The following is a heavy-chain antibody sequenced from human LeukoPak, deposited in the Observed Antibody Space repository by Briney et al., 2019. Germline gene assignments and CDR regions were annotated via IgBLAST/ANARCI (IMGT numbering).Heavy chain of an antibody. CDR3: ARELGYCSSTSCYGFDY. J-gene: IGHJ4*02. D-gene: IGHD2-2*01. CDR1: GFTFSSYA. CDR2: ISYDGSNE. V-gene: IGHV3-30-3*01. Sequence: SGGSLRLSCVASGFTFSSYAMHWVRQAPGKGLEWVAVISYDGSNEYYADSVKGRFTISRDNSKSTLYLQMNSLRAEDTAVYYCARELGYCSSTSCYGFDYWGQGTLVTVSS.